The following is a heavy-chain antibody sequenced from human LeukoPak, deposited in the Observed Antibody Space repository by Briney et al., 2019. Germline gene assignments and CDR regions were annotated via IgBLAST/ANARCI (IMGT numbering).Heavy chain of an antibody. CDR3: AKDGLYYDGSAHVYYFDY. Sequence: GGSLRLSCAASGFTFSTYWMHWVRQAPGKGLEGVSSITGSGDYTYYMDSVKGRFNISRDNSKNILYLQMNSSRGEDTALYYCAKDGLYYDGSAHVYYFDYWGQGTLVAVSS. D-gene: IGHD3-22*01. V-gene: IGHV3-23*01. CDR2: ITGSGDYT. CDR1: GFTFSTYW. J-gene: IGHJ4*02.